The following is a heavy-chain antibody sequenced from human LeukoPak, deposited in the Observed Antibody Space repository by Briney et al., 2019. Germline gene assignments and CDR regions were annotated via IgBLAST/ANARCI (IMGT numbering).Heavy chain of an antibody. D-gene: IGHD3-10*01. CDR3: ARQGPRELLGKTNWFDP. Sequence: GESLKISCKGSGYSFTSYWIGWVRQMPGKGLEWMGNIYPDDSDIRYSPSFQGQVTISADKSISSAYLQWSSLKASDTAMYYCARQGPRELLGKTNWFDPWGQGTLVTVSS. J-gene: IGHJ5*02. CDR2: IYPDDSDI. V-gene: IGHV5-51*01. CDR1: GYSFTSYW.